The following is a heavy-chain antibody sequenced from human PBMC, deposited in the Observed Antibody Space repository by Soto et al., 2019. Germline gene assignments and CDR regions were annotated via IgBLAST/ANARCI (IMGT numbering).Heavy chain of an antibody. J-gene: IGHJ4*02. V-gene: IGHV3-9*01. Sequence: EVQLVESGGGLVQPGKSLRLSCAASGFTFDDYAMHWVRQVPGKGLEWVSGLSWNSGTIDYAHSVKGRFTISRDNAENSLHLQMNSLKPEDTAFYSRAQAASSGWYYSVDYWGQGTLVNVSS. CDR1: GFTFDDYA. D-gene: IGHD6-19*01. CDR3: AQAASSGWYYSVDY. CDR2: LSWNSGTI.